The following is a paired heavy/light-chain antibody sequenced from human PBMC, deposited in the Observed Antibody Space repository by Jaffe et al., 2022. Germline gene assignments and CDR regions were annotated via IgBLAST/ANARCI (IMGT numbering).Heavy chain of an antibody. CDR2: IHTSGSA. CDR1: GGSISSGNYY. J-gene: IGHJ5*02. CDR3: ARDAKDSSSWWTNWIDP. V-gene: IGHV4-61*02. D-gene: IGHD6-13*01. Sequence: QVQLQESGPGLVKPSQTLSLTCTVSGGSISSGNYYWSWIRQPAGKGLEWVGRIHTSGSANYNPSLKSRVTISVDASKNQFSLKLSSVTAADTAVYYCARDAKDSSSWWTNWIDPWGQGTLVTVSS.
Light chain of an antibody. CDR3: QSYDSSLSGPVV. V-gene: IGLV1-40*01. Sequence: QSVLTQPPSVSGAPGQRVTISCTGSSSNIGAGYDVHWYQQPAGTAPKLLIYRNHNRPSGVPDRFSGSKSGTSASLAITGLQAEDEADYYCQSYDSSLSGPVVFGGGTKLTVL. J-gene: IGLJ2*01. CDR1: SSNIGAGYD. CDR2: RNH.